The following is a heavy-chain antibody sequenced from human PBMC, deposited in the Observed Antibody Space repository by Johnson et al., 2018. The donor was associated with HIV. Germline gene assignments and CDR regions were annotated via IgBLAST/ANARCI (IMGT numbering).Heavy chain of an antibody. D-gene: IGHD3-10*01. V-gene: IGHV3-20*04. CDR2: INWNGGST. CDR3: AKVIARSNYYGSGSYRDPGAFDI. Sequence: MLLVESGGGVVRPGGSLRLSCAASGFTFDDYGMSWVRQAPGKGLEWVSGINWNGGSTGYADSVKGRLTISRDNSTNMLYLHMNSLRPEDTAVYYCAKVIARSNYYGSGSYRDPGAFDIWGQGTMVTVSS. CDR1: GFTFDDYG. J-gene: IGHJ3*02.